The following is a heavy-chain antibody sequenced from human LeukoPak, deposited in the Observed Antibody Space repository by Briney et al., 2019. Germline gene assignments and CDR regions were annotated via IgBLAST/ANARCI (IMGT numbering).Heavy chain of an antibody. CDR1: GFSFDDYA. V-gene: IGHV3-43D*03. CDR3: AKDASSGYWGSDY. Sequence: PGGALRLSCAAPGFSFDDYAVHWVRPAPGGGGEWGSLISWNGGSTYYADSVKGRFTISRDNSKNSLYLQMNSLRAEDTALYYCAKDASSGYWGSDYWGQGTLVTVSS. D-gene: IGHD3-22*01. CDR2: ISWNGGST. J-gene: IGHJ4*02.